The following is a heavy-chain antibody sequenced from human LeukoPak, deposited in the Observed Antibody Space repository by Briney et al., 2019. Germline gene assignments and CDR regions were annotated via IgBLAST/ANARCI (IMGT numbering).Heavy chain of an antibody. CDR3: AKMVLWFGELPSRGNDYGMDV. CDR1: GGSFSGYY. Sequence: PSETLSLTCAVYGGSFSGYYWSWIRQPPGKGLEWIGEINHSGSTNYNPALKSRGTISVDTSKNQFSLKLSSVTAADTAVYYCAKMVLWFGELPSRGNDYGMDVWGQGATVTVSS. V-gene: IGHV4-34*01. D-gene: IGHD3-10*01. J-gene: IGHJ6*02. CDR2: INHSGST.